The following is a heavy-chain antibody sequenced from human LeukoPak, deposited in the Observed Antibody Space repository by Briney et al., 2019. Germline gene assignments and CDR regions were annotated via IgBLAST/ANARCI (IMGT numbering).Heavy chain of an antibody. J-gene: IGHJ6*02. CDR3: AKGTYYYYYGMDV. CDR1: GVTFSSCS. Sequence: WQTLRLSWAASGVTFSSCSRCWVCQAQKKGLDRVSAISGSGGSTYYADSVKGRFTISRDNSKNTLYLQMNSLRAEDTAVYYCAKGTYYYYYGMDVWGQGTTVTVSS. V-gene: IGHV3-23*01. CDR2: ISGSGGST.